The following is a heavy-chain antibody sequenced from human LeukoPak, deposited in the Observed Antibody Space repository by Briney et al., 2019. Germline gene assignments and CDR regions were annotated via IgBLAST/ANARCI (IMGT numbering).Heavy chain of an antibody. V-gene: IGHV4-59*01. CDR1: GGSFSGYY. CDR2: IYYSGST. CDR3: ATGITVTTGGFDP. D-gene: IGHD4-17*01. Sequence: SETLSLTCAVYGGSFSGYYWSWIRQPPGKGLEWIGYIYYSGSTNYNPSLKSRVTISVDTSKNQFSLKLSSVTAADTAVYYCATGITVTTGGFDPWGQGTLVTVSS. J-gene: IGHJ5*02.